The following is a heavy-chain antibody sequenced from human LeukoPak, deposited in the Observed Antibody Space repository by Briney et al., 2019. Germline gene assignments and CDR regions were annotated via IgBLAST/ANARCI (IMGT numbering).Heavy chain of an antibody. CDR1: GGSFSGHY. Sequence: PSETLSLTCAVYGGSFSGHYWSWIRQPPGKGLEWIGEINHSGVTNYNPSLKSRVTISVDTSKNQFSLKLSSVTAADTAVYYCARGRVVGATETDYWGQGTLVTVSS. D-gene: IGHD1-26*01. J-gene: IGHJ4*02. CDR3: ARGRVVGATETDY. V-gene: IGHV4-34*01. CDR2: INHSGVT.